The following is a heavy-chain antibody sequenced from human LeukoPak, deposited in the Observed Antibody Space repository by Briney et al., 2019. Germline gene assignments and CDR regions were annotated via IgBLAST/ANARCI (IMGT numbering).Heavy chain of an antibody. CDR2: ISYGGSNK. V-gene: IGHV3-30*18. Sequence: GGSLRLSCAASGFTFSSSDMHWVRQAPGKGLEWVAVISYGGSNKYYADSVKGRFTISRDNSKNTLYLQMNSLRADDTAVYYCAKSHPSGWYAYDYWGQGTLVTVSS. J-gene: IGHJ4*02. CDR1: GFTFSSSD. D-gene: IGHD6-19*01. CDR3: AKSHPSGWYAYDY.